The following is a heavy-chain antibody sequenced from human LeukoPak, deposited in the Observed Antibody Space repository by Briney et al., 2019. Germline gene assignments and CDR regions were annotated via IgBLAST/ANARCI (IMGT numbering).Heavy chain of an antibody. CDR2: INHSGST. CDR3: ARVPSGAGPYHYYMDV. D-gene: IGHD3-10*01. Sequence: SETLSLTCAVYGGSFSGYYWSWIRQPPGKGLEWIGEINHSGSTNYNPSLKSRVTISVDTSKNQFSLKLSSVTAADTAVYYCARVPSGAGPYHYYMDVWGKGTTVTVSS. V-gene: IGHV4-34*01. CDR1: GGSFSGYY. J-gene: IGHJ6*03.